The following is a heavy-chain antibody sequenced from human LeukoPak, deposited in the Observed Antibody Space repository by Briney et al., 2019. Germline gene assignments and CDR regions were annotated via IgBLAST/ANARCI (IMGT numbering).Heavy chain of an antibody. CDR2: INHSGST. V-gene: IGHV4-34*01. CDR3: ATQDYYDSSGYYSYYFDY. Sequence: PSETLSLTCAVYGGSFSGYYWSWIRQPPGKGLEWIGEINHSGSTNYNPSLKSRVTISVDTSKNQFSLKLSSVTAADTAVYYCATQDYYDSSGYYSYYFDYWGQGTLVTVSS. D-gene: IGHD3-22*01. J-gene: IGHJ4*02. CDR1: GGSFSGYY.